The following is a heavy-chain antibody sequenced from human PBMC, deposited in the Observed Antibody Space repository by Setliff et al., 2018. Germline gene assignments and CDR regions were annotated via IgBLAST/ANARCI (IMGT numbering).Heavy chain of an antibody. J-gene: IGHJ4*02. CDR2: INHSGST. V-gene: IGHV4-34*01. CDR3: AKGGGRYHSDS. Sequence: PSETLSLTCAAHGGSFSDYYWTWIRQPPGKGLEWIGEINHSGSTKYSPSLESRVTMSVDPSKNQFSLKVTSVTAADTAVYYCAKGGGRYHSDSWGQGILVTVSS. D-gene: IGHD1-1*01. CDR1: GGSFSDYY.